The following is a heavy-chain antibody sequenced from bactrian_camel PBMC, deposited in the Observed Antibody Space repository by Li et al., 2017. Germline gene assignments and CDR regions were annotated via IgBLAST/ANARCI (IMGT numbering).Heavy chain of an antibody. CDR1: GGNCA. D-gene: IGHD6*01. J-gene: IGHJ4*01. CDR3: AADPRRKTDDSWHGAFWYMF. CDR2: NCAGDGRT. V-gene: IGHV3S63*01. Sequence: HVQLVESGGGSTHAGGSMILSCTGSGGNCAGWFRQAPGQEREGVAVNCAGDGRTWYAESVKGRFTISRNSAENTVYLHMTNLSPEDTAMYYCAADPRRKTDDSWHGAFWYMFWGHGTQVTVS.